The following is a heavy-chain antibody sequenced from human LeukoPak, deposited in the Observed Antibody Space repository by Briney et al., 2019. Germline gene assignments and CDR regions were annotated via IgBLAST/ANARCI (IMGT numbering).Heavy chain of an antibody. CDR3: AKMDTAMVTGYYYYYMDV. CDR2: IRYDGSNK. V-gene: IGHV3-30*02. Sequence: PGGSLRLSCAASGFTFSSYSMNWVRQAPGKGLEWVAFIRYDGSNKYYADSVKGRFTISRDNSKNTLYLQMNSLRAEDTAVYYCAKMDTAMVTGYYYYYMDVWGKGTTVTVSS. J-gene: IGHJ6*03. CDR1: GFTFSSYS. D-gene: IGHD5-18*01.